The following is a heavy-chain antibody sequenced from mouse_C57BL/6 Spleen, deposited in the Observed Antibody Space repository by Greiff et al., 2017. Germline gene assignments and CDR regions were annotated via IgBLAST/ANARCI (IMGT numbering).Heavy chain of an antibody. CDR3: TTIAGSSLYYAMDY. CDR2: IDPENGDT. J-gene: IGHJ4*01. Sequence: VHVKQSGAELVRPGASVKLSCTASGFNIKDDYMHWVKQRPEQGLEWIGWIDPENGDTEYASKFQGKATITADTSSNTAYLQLSSLTSEDTAVYYCTTIAGSSLYYAMDYWGQGTSVTVSS. CDR1: GFNIKDDY. D-gene: IGHD1-1*01. V-gene: IGHV14-4*01.